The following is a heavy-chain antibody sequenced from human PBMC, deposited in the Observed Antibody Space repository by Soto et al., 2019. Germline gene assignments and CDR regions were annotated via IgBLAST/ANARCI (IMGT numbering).Heavy chain of an antibody. D-gene: IGHD6-19*01. CDR1: GFTFSSYD. CDR3: ARGLAVAGYYYYGMDV. Sequence: GGSLRLSCAASGFTFSSYDMHWVRQATGKGLEWVSAIGTAGDTYYPGSVKGRFTISRENAKNSLYLQMNSLRAGDTAVYYCARGLAVAGYYYYGMDVWGQGTTVTVCS. CDR2: IGTAGDT. J-gene: IGHJ6*02. V-gene: IGHV3-13*01.